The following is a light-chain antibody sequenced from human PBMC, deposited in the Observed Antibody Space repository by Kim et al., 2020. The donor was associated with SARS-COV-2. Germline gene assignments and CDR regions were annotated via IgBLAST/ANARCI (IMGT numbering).Light chain of an antibody. Sequence: QAGLTQPPSVSKGLRQTATLTCTGNSNNVGNQGAAWLQQHQGHPPKLLSYRNNNRPSVISERLSASRSVNTASLTITGLQPEDEADYYCSAWDSSLSAWVFGGGTQLTVL. CDR2: RNN. J-gene: IGLJ3*02. CDR1: SNNVGNQG. CDR3: SAWDSSLSAWV. V-gene: IGLV10-54*01.